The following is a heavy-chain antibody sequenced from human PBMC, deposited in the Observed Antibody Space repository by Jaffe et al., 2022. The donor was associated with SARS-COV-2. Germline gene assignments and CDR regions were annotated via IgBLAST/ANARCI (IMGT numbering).Heavy chain of an antibody. V-gene: IGHV3-43*01. CDR3: AKDWYGAIDY. D-gene: IGHD3-10*01. J-gene: IGHJ4*02. CDR2: ISWDGGST. CDR1: GFTFDDYT. Sequence: EVQLVESGGVVVQPGGSLRLSCAASGFTFDDYTMHWVRQAPGKGLEWVSLISWDGGSTYYADSVKGRFTISRDNSKNSLYLQMNSLRTEDTALYYCAKDWYGAIDYWGQGTLVTVSS.